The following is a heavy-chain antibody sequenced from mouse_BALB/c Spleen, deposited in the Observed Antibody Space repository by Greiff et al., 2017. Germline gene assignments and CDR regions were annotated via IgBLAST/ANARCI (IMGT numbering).Heavy chain of an antibody. J-gene: IGHJ3*01. V-gene: IGHV7-3*02. CDR2: IRNKANGYTT. CDR1: GFTFTDYY. Sequence: EVMLVESGGGLVQPGGSLRLSCATSGFTFTDYYMSWVRQPPGKALEWLGFIRNKANGYTTEYSASVKGRFTISRDNSQSILYLQMNTLRAEDSATYYCARDMDGSRGAWFAYWGQGTLVTVSA. D-gene: IGHD1-1*01. CDR3: ARDMDGSRGAWFAY.